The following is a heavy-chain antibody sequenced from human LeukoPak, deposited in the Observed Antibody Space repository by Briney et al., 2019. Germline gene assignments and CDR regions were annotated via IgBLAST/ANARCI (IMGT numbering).Heavy chain of an antibody. J-gene: IGHJ4*02. CDR2: IRYDGSNK. CDR1: GFTFSTYG. Sequence: GGSLRLSCAASGFTFSTYGMHWVRQAPGKGLEWVAFIRYDGSNKYYADSVKGRFTISRDNSKNTLYLQMNSLRAEDTAVYYCAKAHGSAGPFDYWGQGTLVTVSS. V-gene: IGHV3-30*02. D-gene: IGHD1-26*01. CDR3: AKAHGSAGPFDY.